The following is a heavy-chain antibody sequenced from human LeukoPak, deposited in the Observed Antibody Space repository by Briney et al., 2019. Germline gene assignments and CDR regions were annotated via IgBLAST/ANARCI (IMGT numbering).Heavy chain of an antibody. V-gene: IGHV4-39*07. Sequence: SETLSLTCTVSGGSISSSSYYWGWIRQPPGKGLEWIGSIYYSGSTFYNPSLKSRVTISVDTSKNQFSLKLSSVTAADTAVYYCARGRAFFDWGQGTLVTVSS. CDR2: IYYSGST. CDR3: ARGRAFFD. J-gene: IGHJ4*02. CDR1: GGSISSSSYY. D-gene: IGHD3-3*02.